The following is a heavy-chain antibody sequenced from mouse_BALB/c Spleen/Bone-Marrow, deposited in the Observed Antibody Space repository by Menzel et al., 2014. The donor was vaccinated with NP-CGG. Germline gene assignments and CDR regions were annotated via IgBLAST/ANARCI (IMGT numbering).Heavy chain of an antibody. D-gene: IGHD2-14*01. CDR2: IDPYYGGI. CDR3: ARSIEYRPLTY. CDR1: GYSFTGYN. Sequence: EVQLQESGPELEKPGASVKISCKASGYSFTGYNMNWVKQTHGQSLEWIGNIDPYYGGITYNQKFKDKATLTVDKSSSTAYMQLKSLTAEDSAVYYCARSIEYRPLTYWGQGTLVTVSA. V-gene: IGHV1-39*01. J-gene: IGHJ3*01.